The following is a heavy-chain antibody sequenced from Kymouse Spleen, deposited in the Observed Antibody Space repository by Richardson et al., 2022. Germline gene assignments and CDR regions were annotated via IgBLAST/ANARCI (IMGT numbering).Heavy chain of an antibody. CDR1: GFTFSGSA. CDR2: IRSKANSYAT. CDR3: TRHGDILTGHYYGMDV. V-gene: IGHV3-73*02. J-gene: IGHJ6*02. Sequence: EVQLVESGGGLVQPGGSLKLSCAASGFTFSGSAMHWVRQASGKGLEWVGRIRSKANSYATAYAASVKGRFTISRDDSKNTAYLQMNSLKTEDTAVYYCTRHGDILTGHYYGMDVWGQGTTVTVSS. D-gene: IGHD3-9*01.